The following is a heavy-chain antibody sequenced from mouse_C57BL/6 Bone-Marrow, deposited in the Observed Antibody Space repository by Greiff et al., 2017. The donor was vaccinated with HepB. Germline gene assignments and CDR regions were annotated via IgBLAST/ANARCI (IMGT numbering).Heavy chain of an antibody. CDR3: ASLLLWDVEAMDY. CDR1: GYTFTSYW. J-gene: IGHJ4*01. CDR2: IHPNSGST. D-gene: IGHD4-1*01. Sequence: QVQLKQPGAELVKPGASVKLSCKASGYTFTSYWMHWVKQRPGQGLEWIGMIHPNSGSTNYNEKFKSKATLTVDKSSSTAYMQLSSLTSEDSAVYYCASLLLWDVEAMDYWGQGTSGTVSS. V-gene: IGHV1-64*01.